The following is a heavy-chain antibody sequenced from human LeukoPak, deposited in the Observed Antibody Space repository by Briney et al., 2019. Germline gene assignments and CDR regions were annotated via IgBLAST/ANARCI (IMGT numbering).Heavy chain of an antibody. Sequence: SVKVSCKASGGTFSRYTISWVRQAPGQGLEWMGGIIPIFGTANYAQKFQGRVTITADESTSTAYMELSSLRSEDTAVYYCARDSGYCRSTSCRGFWFDPWGQGTLVTVSS. J-gene: IGHJ5*02. D-gene: IGHD2-2*01. CDR1: GGTFSRYT. CDR3: ARDSGYCRSTSCRGFWFDP. V-gene: IGHV1-69*01. CDR2: IIPIFGTA.